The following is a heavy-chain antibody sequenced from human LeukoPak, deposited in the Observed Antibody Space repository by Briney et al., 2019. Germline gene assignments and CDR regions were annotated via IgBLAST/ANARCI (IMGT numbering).Heavy chain of an antibody. D-gene: IGHD1-1*01. CDR1: GFIFSSYA. Sequence: GGSLRLSCAASGFIFSSYAMSWVRQAPGKGLEWVSAISGSGGNTYYADSVKGRFTISRDNSKNTLYLQMNSLRAEDTAVYYCAKLSRAVATANYFDYWGQGTLVTVSS. CDR3: AKLSRAVATANYFDY. CDR2: ISGSGGNT. J-gene: IGHJ4*02. V-gene: IGHV3-23*01.